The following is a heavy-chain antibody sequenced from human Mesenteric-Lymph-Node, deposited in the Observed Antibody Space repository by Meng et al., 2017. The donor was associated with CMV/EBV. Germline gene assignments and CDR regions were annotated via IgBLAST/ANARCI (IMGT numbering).Heavy chain of an antibody. J-gene: IGHJ4*02. CDR2: TYYRYKWYN. CDR1: GDSVSRNRAA. Sequence: CAICGDSVSRNRAAWNWIRQSQKRGIEWLGRTYYRYKWYNEYAMSVKTRMRINPDTSKNQFSLQLNSVTPEDTAVYYCASGRGAFDYWGQGTLVTVSS. CDR3: ASGRGAFDY. D-gene: IGHD3-10*01. V-gene: IGHV6-1*01.